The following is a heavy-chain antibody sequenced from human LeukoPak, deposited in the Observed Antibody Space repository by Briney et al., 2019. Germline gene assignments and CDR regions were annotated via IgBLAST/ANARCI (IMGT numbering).Heavy chain of an antibody. CDR1: GLTLSTYA. CDR3: MTRDTSGY. Sequence: GGSLRLSCSGSGLTLSTYAMHWVRQAPGKGLGYVSAIATDGGGTYYADSVKGRFTISRDKTKNTLYLQMRSLRAEDTAVYYCMTRDTSGYWGQGTLVTVSS. J-gene: IGHJ4*02. V-gene: IGHV3-64D*09. CDR2: IATDGGGT. D-gene: IGHD3-10*01.